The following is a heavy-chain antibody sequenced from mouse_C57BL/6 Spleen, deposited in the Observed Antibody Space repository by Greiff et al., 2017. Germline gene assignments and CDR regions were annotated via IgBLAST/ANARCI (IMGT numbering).Heavy chain of an antibody. J-gene: IGHJ4*01. CDR1: GYAFSSYW. V-gene: IGHV1-80*01. D-gene: IGHD2-3*01. CDR3: ARREGPPYDGYPYYAMDY. CDR2: IYPGDGDT. Sequence: QVHVKQSGAELVKPGASVKISCKASGYAFSSYWMNWVKQRPGKGLEWIGQIYPGDGDTNYNGKFKGKATLTADKSSSTAYMQLSSLTSEDSAVYFCARREGPPYDGYPYYAMDYWGQGTSVTVSS.